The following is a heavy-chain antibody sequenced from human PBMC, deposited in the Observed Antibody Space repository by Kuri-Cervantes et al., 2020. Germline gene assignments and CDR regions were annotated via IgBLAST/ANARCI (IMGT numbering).Heavy chain of an antibody. J-gene: IGHJ4*02. CDR1: GFIFSNYW. D-gene: IGHD3-10*01. CDR3: LVRGVSRPY. Sequence: GESLKISCAASGFIFSNYWMSWVRQAPGKGLEWVTNINQDGSDKYYVDSVKGRFTISRDNAKNSLYLQMNSLRAEDTAVYYRLVRGVSRPYWGQGTLVTVSS. V-gene: IGHV3-7*01. CDR2: INQDGSDK.